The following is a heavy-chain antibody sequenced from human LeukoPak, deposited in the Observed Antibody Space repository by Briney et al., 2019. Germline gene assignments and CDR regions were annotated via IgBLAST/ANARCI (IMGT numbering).Heavy chain of an antibody. CDR2: ISSSSSYI. D-gene: IGHD3-22*01. CDR1: GFTFSSYS. J-gene: IGHJ4*02. Sequence: PGGSLRLSCAASGFTFSSYSMNWVRQAPGKGLEWVSSISSSSSYIYYADSVKGRFTISRDNAKNSLYLQMNSLRAEDTAVYYCARDYDSSGYYDPTFGYWGQGTLVTVSS. V-gene: IGHV3-21*01. CDR3: ARDYDSSGYYDPTFGY.